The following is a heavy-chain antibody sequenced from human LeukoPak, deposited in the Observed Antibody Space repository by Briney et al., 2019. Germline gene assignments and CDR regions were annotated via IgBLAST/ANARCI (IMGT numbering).Heavy chain of an antibody. V-gene: IGHV3-33*08. CDR1: GFTFSSYA. D-gene: IGHD6-6*01. J-gene: IGHJ4*02. Sequence: PGGSLRLSCAASGFTFSSYAMSWVRQAPGKGLEWVAVIWYDGSNKYYADSVKGRFTISRDNSKNTLYLQMNSLRAEDTAVYYCAREVSIIRSSSSYSGGFDYWGQGTLVTVSS. CDR3: AREVSIIRSSSSYSGGFDY. CDR2: IWYDGSNK.